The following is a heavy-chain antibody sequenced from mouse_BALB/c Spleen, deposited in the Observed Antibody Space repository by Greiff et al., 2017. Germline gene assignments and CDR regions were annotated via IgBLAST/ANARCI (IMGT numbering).Heavy chain of an antibody. V-gene: IGHV1S81*02. CDR2: INPSNGGT. J-gene: IGHJ3*01. D-gene: IGHD1-1*01. Sequence: VQLQQSGAELVKPGASVKLSCKASGYTFTSYYMYWVKQRPGQGLEWIGEINPSNGGTNFNEKFKSKATLTVDKSSSTAYMQLSSLTSEDSAVYCCTRDDYGSSAWFAYWGQGTLVTVSA. CDR3: TRDDYGSSAWFAY. CDR1: GYTFTSYY.